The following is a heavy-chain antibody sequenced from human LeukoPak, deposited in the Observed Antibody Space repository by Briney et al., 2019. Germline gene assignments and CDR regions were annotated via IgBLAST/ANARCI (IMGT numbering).Heavy chain of an antibody. CDR2: ISHDGTNK. CDR1: GFTFSSYV. D-gene: IGHD3-22*01. CDR3: ARHRGPSLHSSGYFDY. V-gene: IGHV3-30-3*01. Sequence: GGSLRLSCAASGFTFSSYVMSWVRQAPGKGLEWVAVISHDGTNKYYADSVKGRFTISRDNSKNTLYLQMNSLRTEDTAVYYCARHRGPSLHSSGYFDYWGQGTLVTVSS. J-gene: IGHJ4*02.